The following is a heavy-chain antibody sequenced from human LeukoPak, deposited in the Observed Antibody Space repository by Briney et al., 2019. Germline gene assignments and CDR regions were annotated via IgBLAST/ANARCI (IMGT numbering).Heavy chain of an antibody. J-gene: IGHJ4*02. Sequence: GASVKVSCKASGYTFTSYVISWVRQAPGQGLEWMGWISAYNGNTNYAQKLQGRVTMTTDTSTSTAYMELRSLRSDDTAVYYCARDLPSYSSSWYRYDPFDYWGQGTLVTVSS. V-gene: IGHV1-18*01. CDR1: GYTFTSYV. D-gene: IGHD6-13*01. CDR2: ISAYNGNT. CDR3: ARDLPSYSSSWYRYDPFDY.